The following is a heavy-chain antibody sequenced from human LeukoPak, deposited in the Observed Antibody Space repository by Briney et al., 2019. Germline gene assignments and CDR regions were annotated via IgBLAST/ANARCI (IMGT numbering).Heavy chain of an antibody. V-gene: IGHV4-59*08. D-gene: IGHD6-19*01. Sequence: PSETLSLTCTVSGGTISNYYWNWIRQPPGKGLEWIGYIHYSGITKYNPSLKSRVTISVDTSKIQFSLKLSSVTAADTAVYYCARWYSSGWAFDYWGQGTLVTVSS. CDR2: IHYSGIT. J-gene: IGHJ4*02. CDR1: GGTISNYY. CDR3: ARWYSSGWAFDY.